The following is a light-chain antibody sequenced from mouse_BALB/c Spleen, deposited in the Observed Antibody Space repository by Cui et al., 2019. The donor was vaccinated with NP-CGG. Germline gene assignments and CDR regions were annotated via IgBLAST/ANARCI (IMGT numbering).Light chain of an antibody. J-gene: IGLJ1*01. CDR2: GTN. Sequence: QAVVTQESALTTSPGETVTLTCRSNTGAVTTSNYDNWVQEKPDHLFTGLIGGTNNRAPGVPARFPGSLIGDKAALTITGAQTEDEAIYFCALWYSNHWVFGGGTKLTVL. V-gene: IGLV1*01. CDR1: TGAVTTSNY. CDR3: ALWYSNHWV.